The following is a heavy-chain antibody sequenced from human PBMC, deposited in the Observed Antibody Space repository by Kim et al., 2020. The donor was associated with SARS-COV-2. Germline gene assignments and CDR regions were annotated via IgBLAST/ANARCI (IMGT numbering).Heavy chain of an antibody. V-gene: IGHV3-74*01. D-gene: IGHD3-10*01. J-gene: IGHJ4*02. CDR2: T. CDR3: ERELSGADDY. Sequence: TKYTDSVKGGLTIPRDNAENTLYLHMNSLTDDDTAVYYCERELSGADDYWGQGTLVTVSS.